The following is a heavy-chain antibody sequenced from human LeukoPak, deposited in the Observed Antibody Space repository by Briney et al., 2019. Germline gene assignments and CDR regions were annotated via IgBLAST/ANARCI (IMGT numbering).Heavy chain of an antibody. CDR1: GYTLTELS. Sequence: ASVKVSCKVSGYTLTELSMHWVRQAPGKGLEWMGGFDPEDGETIYAQKFQGRVTMTEDTSTDTAYMELSSLRSEDTAVYYCATSIWNYDFWSGGVGRLDWFDPWGQGTLVTVSS. V-gene: IGHV1-24*01. J-gene: IGHJ5*02. CDR2: FDPEDGET. D-gene: IGHD3-3*01. CDR3: ATSIWNYDFWSGGVGRLDWFDP.